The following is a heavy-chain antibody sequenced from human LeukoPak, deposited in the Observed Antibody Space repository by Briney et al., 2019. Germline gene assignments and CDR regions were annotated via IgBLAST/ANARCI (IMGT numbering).Heavy chain of an antibody. D-gene: IGHD6-19*01. J-gene: IGHJ4*02. V-gene: IGHV3-30*18. CDR3: AKDRYSSLNEIDY. CDR2: ISYDGSYK. CDR1: GFTFTNYV. Sequence: GGSLRLSCAASGFTFTNYVMSWVRQAPGKGLEWVAVISYDGSYKFYADSVKGRFTISRDNSKSTLYLQMNSLRAEDTAIYYCAKDRYSSLNEIDYWGQGTLVTVSS.